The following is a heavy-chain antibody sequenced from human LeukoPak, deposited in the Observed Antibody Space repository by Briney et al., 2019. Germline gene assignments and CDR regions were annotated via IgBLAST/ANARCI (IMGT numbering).Heavy chain of an antibody. D-gene: IGHD2/OR15-2a*01. CDR3: AKKRESSPTSFYN. J-gene: IGHJ4*02. Sequence: RGSPRVSRAASGFSSTSYAVSWVCQAPGEGLEWVSAISGSGRDSYYADSVRGRFTIYRDNSKNTLYLQMSSLRAEDTSLYYCAKKRESSPTSFYNWGEGTRVTVSS. CDR1: GFSSTSYA. V-gene: IGHV3-23*01. CDR2: ISGSGRDS.